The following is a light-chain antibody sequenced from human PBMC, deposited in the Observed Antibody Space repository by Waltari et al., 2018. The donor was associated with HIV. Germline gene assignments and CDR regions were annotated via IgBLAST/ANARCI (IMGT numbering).Light chain of an antibody. CDR2: RNN. CDR1: CSNIGSNN. V-gene: IGLV1-44*01. Sequence: QSVLTQSPSASGTTGQRVTISCPGSCSNIGSNNVHCYHQVPGTAPKLLIYRNNRRPSGVPDRFSGSKSGASASLAISGLQSEDEADYYCAAWDDSLNGPVFGGGTRLTVL. CDR3: AAWDDSLNGPV. J-gene: IGLJ2*01.